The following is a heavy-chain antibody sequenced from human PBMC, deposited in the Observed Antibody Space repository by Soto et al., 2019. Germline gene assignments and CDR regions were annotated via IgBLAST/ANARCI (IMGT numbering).Heavy chain of an antibody. CDR3: ARQARDCTNGVCSAYGMDV. V-gene: IGHV1-46*01. Sequence: QVQLVQSGAEVKKPGASVKVSCKASGYTFTSYYMHWVRQAPGQGLEWMGIINPSGGSTSYAQKFQGRVTMTRDTSTSTVYRELSSLRSEDTAVYYCARQARDCTNGVCSAYGMDVWGQGTTVTVSS. CDR2: INPSGGST. J-gene: IGHJ6*02. D-gene: IGHD2-8*01. CDR1: GYTFTSYY.